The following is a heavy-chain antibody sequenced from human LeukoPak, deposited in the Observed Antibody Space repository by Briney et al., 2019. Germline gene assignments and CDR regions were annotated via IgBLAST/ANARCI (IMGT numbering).Heavy chain of an antibody. CDR3: AKQLGYCSDGSCYFPY. D-gene: IGHD2-15*01. J-gene: IGHJ4*02. V-gene: IGHV3-23*01. CDR2: ISNNGGYT. CDR1: GFTFSSSA. Sequence: GGSLRLSCAASGFTFSSSAMSWVRQAPGKGLEWVSAISNNGGYTYYADSVQGRFTISRDNAKSTLCLQMNSLRAEDTAVYYCAKQLGYCSDGSCYFPYWGQGTLVTVSS.